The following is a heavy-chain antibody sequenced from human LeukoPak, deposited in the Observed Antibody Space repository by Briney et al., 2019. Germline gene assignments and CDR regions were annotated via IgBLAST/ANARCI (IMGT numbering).Heavy chain of an antibody. CDR1: GYTFTSYF. Sequence: ASVNVSCKASGYTFTSYFMHWVRQAPGQGPEWMGLINPSGGSTSYAQKFQGRVTMTRDMSTNTVYMDLSSLRSDDTAVYYCARDPYSGWQLDEFHYYGMDVWGQGTTVIVSS. V-gene: IGHV1-46*01. CDR3: ARDPYSGWQLDEFHYYGMDV. CDR2: INPSGGST. J-gene: IGHJ6*02. D-gene: IGHD6-6*01.